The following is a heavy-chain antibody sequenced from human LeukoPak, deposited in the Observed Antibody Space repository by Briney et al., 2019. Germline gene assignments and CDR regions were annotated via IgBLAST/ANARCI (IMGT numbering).Heavy chain of an antibody. Sequence: GTLRLSCAASGFTFNSYGMSWVRQAPGKGLEWVSAISGSGDRTYYADSVKGRFTISRDNSKNTLYLQMNSLKTEDTAVYYCTRLANGEGLRDIWGQGTMVTVSS. D-gene: IGHD3-10*01. J-gene: IGHJ3*02. CDR2: ISGSGDRT. CDR3: TRLANGEGLRDI. CDR1: GFTFNSYG. V-gene: IGHV3-23*01.